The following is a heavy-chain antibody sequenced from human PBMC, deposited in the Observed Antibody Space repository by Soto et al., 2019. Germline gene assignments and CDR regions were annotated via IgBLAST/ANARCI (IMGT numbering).Heavy chain of an antibody. J-gene: IGHJ5*02. CDR1: GFSLSTSGMR. V-gene: IGHV2-70*04. CDR2: IDWDDDK. D-gene: IGHD3-22*01. Sequence: ESGPTLVNPTQTLTLTCTFSGFSLSTSGMRVSWIRQPPGKALEWLARIDWDDDKFYSTSLKTRLTISKDTSKNQVVLTMTNMDPVDTATYYCARTYDSSGEGGNWFDPWGQGTLVTVSS. CDR3: ARTYDSSGEGGNWFDP.